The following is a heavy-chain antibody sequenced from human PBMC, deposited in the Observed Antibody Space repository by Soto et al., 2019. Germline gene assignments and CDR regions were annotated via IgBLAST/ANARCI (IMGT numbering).Heavy chain of an antibody. J-gene: IGHJ6*03. CDR2: IWNDGNIG. CDR1: GFIFSSYG. V-gene: IGHV3-33*01. CDR3: ARDVSINHYMDV. D-gene: IGHD3-10*01. Sequence: QVQLVESGGGVAQPGRSLRLSCVASGFIFSSYGMHWVRQAPGKGLEWVAVIWNDGNIGNYPDSVKGRFTISRDNSKNTLYLQMNSLRAEDTAVYYCARDVSINHYMDVWGKGTTVTVSS.